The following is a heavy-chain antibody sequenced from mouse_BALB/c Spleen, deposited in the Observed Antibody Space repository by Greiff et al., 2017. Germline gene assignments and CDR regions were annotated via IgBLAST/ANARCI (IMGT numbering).Heavy chain of an antibody. CDR3: TGEGFAY. CDR2: IRLKSDNYAT. J-gene: IGHJ3*01. CDR1: GFTFSSYW. Sequence: EVHLVESGGGLVQPGGSMKLSCVASGFTFSSYWMSWVRQSPEKGLEWVAEIRLKSDNYATHYAESVKGKFTISRDDSKSRLYLQMNSLRAEDTGIYYCTGEGFAYWGQGTLVTVSA. V-gene: IGHV6-3*03.